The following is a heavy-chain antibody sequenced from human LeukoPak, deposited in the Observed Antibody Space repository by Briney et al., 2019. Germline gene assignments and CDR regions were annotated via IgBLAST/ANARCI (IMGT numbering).Heavy chain of an antibody. CDR2: IYYSGST. CDR1: GGSISSYY. CDR3: ARQPGTSVGVDY. V-gene: IGHV4-59*08. Sequence: SETLSLTCTVSGGSISSYYWSWIRQPPGKGLEWIGYIYYSGSTNYSPSLKSRVTISVDTSKNQFSLKLTSVTAADTAIYFCARQPGTSVGVDYWGQGTLVTVSS. J-gene: IGHJ4*02. D-gene: IGHD6-19*01.